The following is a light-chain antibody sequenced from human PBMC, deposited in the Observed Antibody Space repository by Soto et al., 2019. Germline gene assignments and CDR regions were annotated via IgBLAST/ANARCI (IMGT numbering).Light chain of an antibody. CDR3: STWDDSLSAPV. CDR1: ASDIGRYNY. Sequence: QSALTQPPSASGSPGQSVTISCIGTASDIGRYNYVSWYQHHPGKAPKLIIYEVTKRPSGVPDRFSGSKSGNTASLTVSGLQADDEADYFCSTWDDSLSAPVFGGGTKVTVL. J-gene: IGLJ3*02. V-gene: IGLV2-8*01. CDR2: EVT.